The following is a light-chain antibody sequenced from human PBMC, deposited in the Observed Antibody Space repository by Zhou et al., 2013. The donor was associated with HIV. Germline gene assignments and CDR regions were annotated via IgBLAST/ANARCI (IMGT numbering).Light chain of an antibody. J-gene: IGKJ5*01. CDR1: QSVSSY. CDR3: QQYGTPPIT. V-gene: IGKV3-20*01. Sequence: EIVLTQSPGTLSLSPGERATLSCRASQSVSSYLAWYQQNPGQAPRLLIYGASTRATGIPDRFSGSGSGTDFTLTISRLEPEDFAVYFCQQYGTPPITFGQGTRLEIK. CDR2: GAS.